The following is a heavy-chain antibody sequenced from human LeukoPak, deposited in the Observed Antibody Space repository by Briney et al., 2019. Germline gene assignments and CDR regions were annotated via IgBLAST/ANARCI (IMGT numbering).Heavy chain of an antibody. CDR2: IYYSGST. Sequence: SETLSLTCTVSGGSISNYYWSWIRQPPGKGLEWIGYIYYSGSTNYNPSLKSQVTISVDTSKNQFSLRLSSVTAADTAVYYCARLHYVWGSTPAFDYWGQGTLVTVSS. CDR3: ARLHYVWGSTPAFDY. V-gene: IGHV4-59*01. CDR1: GGSISNYY. D-gene: IGHD3-16*01. J-gene: IGHJ4*02.